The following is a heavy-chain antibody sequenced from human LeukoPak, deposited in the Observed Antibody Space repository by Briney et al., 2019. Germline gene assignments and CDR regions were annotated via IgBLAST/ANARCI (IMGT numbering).Heavy chain of an antibody. CDR2: IYYSGST. J-gene: IGHJ5*02. CDR3: ARAPDGWFDP. CDR1: GGSISSYY. D-gene: IGHD4-17*01. Sequence: SETLSLTCTVSGGSISSYYWSWIRQPPGKGLEWIGYIYYSGSTNYNPSLKSRVTISVDTSKNQFSLKLSSVTAADTAVYYCARAPDGWFDPWGQEPWSPSPQ. V-gene: IGHV4-59*01.